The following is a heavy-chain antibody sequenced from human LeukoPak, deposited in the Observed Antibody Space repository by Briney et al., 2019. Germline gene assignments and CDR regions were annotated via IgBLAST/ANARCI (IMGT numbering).Heavy chain of an antibody. J-gene: IGHJ4*02. CDR1: GFTFSSYA. Sequence: GGSLRLSCAASGFTFSSYAMSWVRQAPGKGLEWVSAISGSGGSTYYADSVKSRFTISRDNSKNTLYLQMNSLRAEDTAVYYCAKLGIAVAGTSPFDYWGQGTLVTVSS. V-gene: IGHV3-23*01. D-gene: IGHD6-19*01. CDR3: AKLGIAVAGTSPFDY. CDR2: ISGSGGST.